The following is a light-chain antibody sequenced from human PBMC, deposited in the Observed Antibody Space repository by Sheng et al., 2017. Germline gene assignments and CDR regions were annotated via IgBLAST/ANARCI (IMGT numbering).Light chain of an antibody. J-gene: IGKJ1*01. CDR1: QGISSY. V-gene: IGKV1-8*01. Sequence: AIRITQSPSSLSASTGDRVTITCRASQGISSYLAWYQQKPGKAPKVLIYAASTLQSGVPSRFSGSGSGTEFTLTISSLQSEDFATYYCQQYYSYPRTFGQGTKVKIK. CDR2: AAS. CDR3: QQYYSYPRT.